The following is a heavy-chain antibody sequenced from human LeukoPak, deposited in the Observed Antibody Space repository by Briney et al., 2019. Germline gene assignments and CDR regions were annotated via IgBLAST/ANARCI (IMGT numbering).Heavy chain of an antibody. CDR3: ARSKAGDNFDAFEI. V-gene: IGHV4-59*08. CDR2: IYYSGST. D-gene: IGHD5-24*01. J-gene: IGHJ3*02. Sequence: PSETLSLTCTVSGGSISSYYWSWIRQPPGKGLEWIGYIYYSGSTKYYPSLKSGVSISVDTSKNQFSLKLSSVTAADTAVYYCARSKAGDNFDAFEIWGQGTMVTVSS. CDR1: GGSISSYY.